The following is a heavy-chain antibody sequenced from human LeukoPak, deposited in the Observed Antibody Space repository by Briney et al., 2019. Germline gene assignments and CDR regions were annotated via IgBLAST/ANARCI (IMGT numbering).Heavy chain of an antibody. CDR3: ARDHNYAFDN. D-gene: IGHD1-1*01. V-gene: IGHV3-48*01. CDR1: GFPFIEYS. Sequence: GGSLRLSCTASGFPFIEYSMNWVRQVPGKGLEWIAYIGIDSGNTKYADSVRGRSTISADKTKNSLYLQMNSLRVEDTAVYYCARDHNYAFDNWGQGTLVSVAS. J-gene: IGHJ4*02. CDR2: IGIDSGNT.